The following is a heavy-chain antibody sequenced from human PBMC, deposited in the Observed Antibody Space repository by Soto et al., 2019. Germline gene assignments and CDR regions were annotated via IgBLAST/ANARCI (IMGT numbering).Heavy chain of an antibody. CDR2: IIPVFGTP. D-gene: IGHD2-8*01. J-gene: IGHJ6*02. Sequence: QLQRVQSGAEVKKPVSSVKVSCKASVGTLSSSTFTWVRQAPGQGLEWMGGIIPVFGTPNYAENFQGRVKIIAAESTSTAYMELSSLRSEDTAVYYSARGPRNGMGGMDVWGQGTTVTVSS. CDR3: ARGPRNGMGGMDV. CDR1: VGTLSSST. V-gene: IGHV1-69*01.